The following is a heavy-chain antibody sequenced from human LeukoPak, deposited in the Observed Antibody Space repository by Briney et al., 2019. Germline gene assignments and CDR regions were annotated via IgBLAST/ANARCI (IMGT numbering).Heavy chain of an antibody. CDR2: IYHSGST. D-gene: IGHD6-13*01. V-gene: IGHV4-4*02. Sequence: PSETLSLTCAVSGGSISSSNWWSWVRQPPGKGLEWIGEIYHSGSTNYNPSLKSRVTISVDKSKNQFSLKLSSVTAADTAVYYCARDKGIAASKHWFDPWGQGTLVTVSS. J-gene: IGHJ5*02. CDR3: ARDKGIAASKHWFDP. CDR1: GGSISSSNW.